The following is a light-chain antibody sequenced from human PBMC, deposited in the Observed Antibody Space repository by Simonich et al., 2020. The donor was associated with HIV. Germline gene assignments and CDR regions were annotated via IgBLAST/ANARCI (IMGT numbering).Light chain of an antibody. CDR1: QSVSSN. Sequence: EIVMTQSPATLSVSPGERATLPCRASQSVSSNLAWYQQKPGQAPRLLIYGASTRPTGIPARCSGSGSGTEFTLTISSLQSEDFAVYYCQQYNNWPPLTFGGGTKVEIK. CDR2: GAS. J-gene: IGKJ4*01. V-gene: IGKV3-15*01. CDR3: QQYNNWPPLT.